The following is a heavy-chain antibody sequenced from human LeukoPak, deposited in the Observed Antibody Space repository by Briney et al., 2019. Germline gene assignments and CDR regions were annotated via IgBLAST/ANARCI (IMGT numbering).Heavy chain of an antibody. CDR2: AHTSGDT. Sequence: SRTLSLTCTVSGGSMSSGTYFWGWIRQPAGKGLEWIGRAHTSGDTIYNPSLKSRVTISVETSKNQFSLKVRSVTAADTAVYYCARETIFGGVDPWGQGTLVTVSS. CDR3: ARETIFGGVDP. V-gene: IGHV4-61*02. CDR1: GGSMSSGTYF. D-gene: IGHD3-3*01. J-gene: IGHJ5*02.